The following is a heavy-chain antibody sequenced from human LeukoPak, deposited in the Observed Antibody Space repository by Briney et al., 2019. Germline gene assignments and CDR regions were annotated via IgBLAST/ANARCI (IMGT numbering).Heavy chain of an antibody. Sequence: PSETLSLTCAVYSGSFSGYYWSWIRQPPGKGLEWIGEINHSGSTNYNPSLKSRVTISVDTSKNQFSLKLSSVTAADTAVYYCARGIDYYDFWSGIDYWGQGTLVTVSS. CDR2: INHSGST. D-gene: IGHD3-3*01. J-gene: IGHJ4*02. V-gene: IGHV4-34*01. CDR3: ARGIDYYDFWSGIDY. CDR1: SGSFSGYY.